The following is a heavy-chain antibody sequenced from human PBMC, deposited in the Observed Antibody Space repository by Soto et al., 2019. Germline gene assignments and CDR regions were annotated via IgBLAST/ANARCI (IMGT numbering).Heavy chain of an antibody. J-gene: IGHJ5*02. CDR2: IYYSGST. Sequence: QVQLQESGPGLVKPSQTLSLNCTVSGGSISSGGYDWSWIRQHPGKGLEWIGYIYYSGSTSYNPSLKSRVTIAVDTTKNQFSLKLTSVTAADTAVYYCARSVFPWGQGTLVTVSS. CDR3: ARSVFP. CDR1: GGSISSGGYD. V-gene: IGHV4-31*03.